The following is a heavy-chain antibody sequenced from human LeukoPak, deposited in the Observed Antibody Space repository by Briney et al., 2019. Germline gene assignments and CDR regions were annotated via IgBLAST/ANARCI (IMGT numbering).Heavy chain of an antibody. J-gene: IGHJ4*02. Sequence: ASVKVSCKVSGYTLTELSMHWVRQAPGKGLEWMGGFDPEDGETIYAQKFQGGVTMTEDTSTDTAYMELSSLRSEDTAVYYCASLLRFLEWIQSYDYWGQGTLVTVSS. CDR3: ASLLRFLEWIQSYDY. CDR1: GYTLTELS. D-gene: IGHD3-3*01. V-gene: IGHV1-24*01. CDR2: FDPEDGET.